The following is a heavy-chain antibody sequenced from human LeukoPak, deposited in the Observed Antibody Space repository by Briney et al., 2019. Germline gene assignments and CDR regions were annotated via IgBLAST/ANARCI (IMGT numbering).Heavy chain of an antibody. V-gene: IGHV1-69*04. CDR2: IIPILGIA. CDR3: ARLRSYYDSSGYPDY. D-gene: IGHD3-22*01. Sequence: SVKVSCKASGGTFSSYAISWVRQAPGQGLEWMGRIIPILGIANYAQKFQGRVTITADKSTSTAYMELSSLRSEDTAVYYCARLRSYYDSSGYPDYWGQGALVTVSS. CDR1: GGTFSSYA. J-gene: IGHJ4*02.